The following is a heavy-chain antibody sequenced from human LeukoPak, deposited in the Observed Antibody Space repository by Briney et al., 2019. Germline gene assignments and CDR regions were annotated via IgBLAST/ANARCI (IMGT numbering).Heavy chain of an antibody. CDR3: AKDGRDGMVRGVSLATRKNYYYYYYMDV. J-gene: IGHJ6*03. CDR2: ISGSGGST. Sequence: GGSLRLSCAASGFTFSSYAMSWVRQAPGKGLEWVSAISGSGGSTYYADSVKGRFTISRDNSKNTLYLQMNSLRAEDTAVYYCAKDGRDGMVRGVSLATRKNYYYYYYMDVWGKGTTVTVSS. D-gene: IGHD3-10*01. CDR1: GFTFSSYA. V-gene: IGHV3-23*01.